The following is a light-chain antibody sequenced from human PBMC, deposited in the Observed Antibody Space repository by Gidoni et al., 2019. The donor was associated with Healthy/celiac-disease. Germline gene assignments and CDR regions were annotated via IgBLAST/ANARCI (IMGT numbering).Light chain of an antibody. CDR1: QSLLHSNGHTY. CDR2: LGS. V-gene: IGKV2-28*01. Sequence: DIVLTQFPLSLPVTPGEPASISCRSSQSLLHSNGHTYLDWYLQKPGQSPQLLIYLGSNRASGVPDRFSGSGSGTDFTLKISKVEAEDVGVYYCMQALQTPRTFGPGTKVDIK. CDR3: MQALQTPRT. J-gene: IGKJ3*01.